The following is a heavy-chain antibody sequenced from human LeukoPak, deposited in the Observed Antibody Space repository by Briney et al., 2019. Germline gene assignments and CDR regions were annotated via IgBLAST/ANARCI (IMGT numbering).Heavy chain of an antibody. D-gene: IGHD5-24*01. J-gene: IGHJ4*02. CDR2: IYSGGNT. Sequence: GGSLRLPCAPSGFTVNNNYMKWVRQAPGEGLEGVSVIYSGGNTYYADSVKGRFTISRDNSKNTLYLQMNSLRVEDTAVYYCASRYGTDVYNSFDYWGQGTLVTVSS. CDR1: GFTVNNNY. CDR3: ASRYGTDVYNSFDY. V-gene: IGHV3-66*01.